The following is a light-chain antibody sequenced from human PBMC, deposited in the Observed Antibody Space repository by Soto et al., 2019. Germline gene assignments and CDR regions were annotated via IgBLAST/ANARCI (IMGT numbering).Light chain of an antibody. J-gene: IGKJ2*01. CDR1: RRISDW. Sequence: DIQMTQSPSTLSASVGDGVTITCRASRRISDWVAWYQQKPGKAPKLLVFDASNLEGGVPSRFSGGGFGTEFFLSINGLQPDDFATYYCQQYNTYPYTFAQGTNLEIK. CDR3: QQYNTYPYT. V-gene: IGKV1-5*01. CDR2: DAS.